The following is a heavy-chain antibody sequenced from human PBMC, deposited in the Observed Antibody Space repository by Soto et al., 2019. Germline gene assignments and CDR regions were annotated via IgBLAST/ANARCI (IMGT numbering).Heavy chain of an antibody. Sequence: VQLVESGGGLVQPGGSLRLSCAASGFTFSSYDMHWVRQATGKGLEWVSAIGTAGDTYYPGSVKGRFTISRENAKNSLYLQMNSLRAEDTAVYYCARETEWLTGAFDIWGQGTMVTVSS. J-gene: IGHJ3*02. V-gene: IGHV3-13*01. D-gene: IGHD5-12*01. CDR1: GFTFSSYD. CDR2: IGTAGDT. CDR3: ARETEWLTGAFDI.